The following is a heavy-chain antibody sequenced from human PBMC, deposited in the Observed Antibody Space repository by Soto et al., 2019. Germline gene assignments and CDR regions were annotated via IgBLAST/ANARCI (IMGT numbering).Heavy chain of an antibody. CDR2: ISHNGINQ. J-gene: IGHJ5*02. V-gene: IGHV3-30-3*01. D-gene: IGHD6-13*01. CDR1: GFTFSNYA. Sequence: GGSLRLSCAASGFTFSNYAMHWVRQAPGKGLEWVSFISHNGINQYYAASVKGRFTISRDNSETTVYLQMNTLRPEDTAVYYCARGWAAVGPGGWFDPWGQGTLVTVSS. CDR3: ARGWAAVGPGGWFDP.